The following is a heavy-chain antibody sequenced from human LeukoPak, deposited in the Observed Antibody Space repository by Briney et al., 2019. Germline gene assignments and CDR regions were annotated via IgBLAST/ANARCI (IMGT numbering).Heavy chain of an antibody. Sequence: GGSLRLSCAASGFTFSSYAMSWVRQAPGKGLEWVSAISGSGGSTYYADSVKGRFTISRDNSKNTLYLQMNSLRAEDTAVYYCAKAMYYYDSSGYRLFDSWGQGTLVTVSS. CDR1: GFTFSSYA. D-gene: IGHD3-22*01. J-gene: IGHJ4*02. V-gene: IGHV3-23*01. CDR2: ISGSGGST. CDR3: AKAMYYYDSSGYRLFDS.